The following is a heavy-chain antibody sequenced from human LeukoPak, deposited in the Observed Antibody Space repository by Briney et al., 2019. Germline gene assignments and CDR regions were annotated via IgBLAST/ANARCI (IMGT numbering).Heavy chain of an antibody. CDR3: ARDLVTVTKGFDI. CDR2: VYDNDIS. CDR1: GASIRSYF. Sequence: SETLSLTCSVSGASIRSYFWSWIRQSPGKGLEWIGYVYDNDISNFNPSLESRVTILVDRSKSQFSLKLSSVTAADTAVYYCARDLVTVTKGFDIWGQGTMVSVSS. V-gene: IGHV4-59*01. J-gene: IGHJ3*02. D-gene: IGHD4-17*01.